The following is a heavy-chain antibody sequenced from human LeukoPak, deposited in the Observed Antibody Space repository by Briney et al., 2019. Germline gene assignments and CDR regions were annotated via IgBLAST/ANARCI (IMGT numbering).Heavy chain of an antibody. CDR2: IYPGDSDT. Sequence: GDSLKISCKGCGYSFTSYWIGWVRQMPGKGLEWMGIIYPGDSDTRYSPSFQGQVTISADKSISTAYLQWSSLKSSDTAMYYCARQQMGEVAAAAYMDVWVKGTTVTVSS. J-gene: IGHJ6*03. V-gene: IGHV5-51*01. CDR1: GYSFTSYW. CDR3: ARQQMGEVAAAAYMDV. D-gene: IGHD6-13*01.